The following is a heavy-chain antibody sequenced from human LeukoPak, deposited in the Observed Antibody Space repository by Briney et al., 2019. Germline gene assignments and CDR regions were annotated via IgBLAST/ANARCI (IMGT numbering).Heavy chain of an antibody. Sequence: PGGSLRLSCAASGFTFSSYEMNWVCQAPGKGLEWVSFISSSGTTIYYADSVKGRFTISRDNAKNSLYLQMNSLRAEDTAVYYCARGGRGSPDYDFDYWGQGALVTVSS. D-gene: IGHD3-16*01. CDR2: ISSSGTTI. CDR3: ARGGRGSPDYDFDY. J-gene: IGHJ4*02. V-gene: IGHV3-48*03. CDR1: GFTFSSYE.